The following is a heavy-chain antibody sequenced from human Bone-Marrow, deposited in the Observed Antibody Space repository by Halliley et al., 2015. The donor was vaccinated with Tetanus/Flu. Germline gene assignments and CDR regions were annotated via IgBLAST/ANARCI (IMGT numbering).Heavy chain of an antibody. V-gene: IGHV4-39*01. CDR3: AGGAKSDFFDN. CDR2: DYYMVFT. Sequence: LEWIGGDYYMVFTSHTPSLKSRVTFSLDTSKTQFSLKVTSLTAADTAVYFCAGGAKSDFFDNWGQGTLVTVSS. J-gene: IGHJ4*02.